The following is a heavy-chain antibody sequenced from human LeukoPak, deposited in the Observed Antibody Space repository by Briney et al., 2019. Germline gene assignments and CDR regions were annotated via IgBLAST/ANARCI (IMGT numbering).Heavy chain of an antibody. J-gene: IGHJ4*02. D-gene: IGHD2-21*01. CDR3: AKGRGDFQSGGNCYAY. Sequence: GESLRLSCAASGFTFSSYAMSWVRQAPGRGLEWVSLISGGGDRTYYPDSVKGLFTISRDNSKNTLYLQMSSLKAEDTAIYYCAKGRGDFQSGGNCYAYWGQGTLVTVSS. CDR2: ISGGGDRT. V-gene: IGHV3-23*01. CDR1: GFTFSSYA.